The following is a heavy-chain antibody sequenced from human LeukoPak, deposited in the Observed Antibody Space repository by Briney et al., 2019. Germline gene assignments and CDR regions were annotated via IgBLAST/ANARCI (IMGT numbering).Heavy chain of an antibody. J-gene: IGHJ4*02. CDR2: INPSGGST. V-gene: IGHV1-46*01. CDR3: ARDGGRALLTMIGDY. Sequence: ASVKVSCKASGYTSISYYMHWVRQAPGQGLEWMGIINPSGGSTSYAQKFQGRVTMTRDTSTSTVYMELSSLRSEDTAVYYCARDGGRALLTMIGDYWGQGTLVTVSS. D-gene: IGHD3-22*01. CDR1: GYTSISYY.